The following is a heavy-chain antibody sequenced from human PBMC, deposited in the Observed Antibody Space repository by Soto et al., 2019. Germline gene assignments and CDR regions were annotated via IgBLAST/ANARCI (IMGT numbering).Heavy chain of an antibody. D-gene: IGHD5-18*01. J-gene: IGHJ4*03. CDR3: ARVRYRYGYRYFDY. CDR1: GGSVSSGSYY. V-gene: IGHV4-61*01. Sequence: SETLSLTCTVSGGSVSSGSYYWSWIRQPPGKGLEWIGYIYYSGSTNYNPSLKSRVTISVDTSKNQFSLKLSSVTAADTAVYYCARVRYRYGYRYFDYWGQGTMVTVSS. CDR2: IYYSGST.